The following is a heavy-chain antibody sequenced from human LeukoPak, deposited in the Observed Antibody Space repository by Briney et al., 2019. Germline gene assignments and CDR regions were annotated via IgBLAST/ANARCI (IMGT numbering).Heavy chain of an antibody. CDR2: IYYSGST. Sequence: SETLSLTCTVSGGSISPYYWSWIRQPPGKGLEWIGYIYYSGSTNYNPSLKSRVTMSVDTSKNQFSLKLTSVTAADTAVYYCARDGNIIRFLNDWGQGTLVTVSS. J-gene: IGHJ4*02. CDR1: GGSISPYY. V-gene: IGHV4-59*12. CDR3: ARDGNIIRFLND. D-gene: IGHD3-3*01.